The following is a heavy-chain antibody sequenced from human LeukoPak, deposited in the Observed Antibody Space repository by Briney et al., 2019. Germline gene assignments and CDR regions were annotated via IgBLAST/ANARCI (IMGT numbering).Heavy chain of an antibody. CDR2: ISGSGSST. CDR1: GFTFSSYA. J-gene: IGHJ4*02. Sequence: PGGSLRLSCAASGFTFSSYAMSWVRQAPGKGLEWVSAISGSGSSTYYADSVKGRFTIVRDNSKNTLYLQMNSLRAEATALYYCAKDTWVAATPAFDYWGQGTLVTVSS. CDR3: AKDTWVAATPAFDY. D-gene: IGHD2-15*01. V-gene: IGHV3-23*01.